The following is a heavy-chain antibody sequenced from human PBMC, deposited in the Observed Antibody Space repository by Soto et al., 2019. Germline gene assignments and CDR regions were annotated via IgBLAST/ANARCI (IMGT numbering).Heavy chain of an antibody. D-gene: IGHD5-12*01. CDR1: GGSVSSGDYF. Sequence: PSETLSLTCTVSGGSVSSGDYFWSWIRQPPGKGLEWIGYIYDSGSSYYNPSLKSQVTMSVDTSKNQFSLKLRSVTAADTAMYYCAREKGYISGPKNFDSWGQGTLVTVSS. J-gene: IGHJ4*02. CDR2: IYDSGSS. CDR3: AREKGYISGPKNFDS. V-gene: IGHV4-30-4*01.